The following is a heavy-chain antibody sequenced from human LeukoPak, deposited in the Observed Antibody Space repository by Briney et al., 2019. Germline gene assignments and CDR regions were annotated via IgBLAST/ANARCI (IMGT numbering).Heavy chain of an antibody. Sequence: SETLSLTCAVYGGSFSGYYWSWIRQPPGKGLEWIGEINHSGSTNYNPSLKSRVTISVDTSKNQFSLKLSSVTAADTAVYYCATRRIVVVRGAFDIWGQGTWSPSLQ. V-gene: IGHV4-34*01. D-gene: IGHD3-22*01. CDR3: ATRRIVVVRGAFDI. CDR2: INHSGST. CDR1: GGSFSGYY. J-gene: IGHJ3*02.